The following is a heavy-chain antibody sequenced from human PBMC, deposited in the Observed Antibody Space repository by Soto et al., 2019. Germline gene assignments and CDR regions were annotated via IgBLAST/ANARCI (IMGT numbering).Heavy chain of an antibody. V-gene: IGHV3-7*01. CDR2: IKQDGSEK. D-gene: IGHD3-3*01. J-gene: IGHJ4*02. Sequence: GGSLRLSCAASGFTFSSYWMSWVRQAPGKGLEWVANIKQDGSEKYYVDSVKGRFTISRDNAKNSLYLQMNSLRAEDTAVYYCAREGDFWSGYRLDYWGQGTLVTVSS. CDR1: GFTFSSYW. CDR3: AREGDFWSGYRLDY.